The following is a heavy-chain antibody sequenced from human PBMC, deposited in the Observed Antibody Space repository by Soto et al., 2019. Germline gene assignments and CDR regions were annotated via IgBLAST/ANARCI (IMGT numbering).Heavy chain of an antibody. CDR1: GDSISTFY. D-gene: IGHD3-3*01. V-gene: IGHV4-59*01. CDR2: VFDSGST. Sequence: PSGTLSLTCVVSGDSISTFYWSWIRQPPGKGLEWIGNVFDSGSTNYNPSLKSRVTISAETSKNHISLKLRSVTAADTAVYYCARARSRWTTLEYWGQGTLVTVAS. CDR3: ARARSRWTTLEY. J-gene: IGHJ4*02.